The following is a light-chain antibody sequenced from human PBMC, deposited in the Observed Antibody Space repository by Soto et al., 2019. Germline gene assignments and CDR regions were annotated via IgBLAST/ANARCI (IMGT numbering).Light chain of an antibody. J-gene: IGLJ1*01. V-gene: IGLV2-14*01. Sequence: QSALTQPASVSGSPGQSITITCTGTSSDIGGYDYVSWYQHHPGKAPKVIIYGVTNRPSGVSHRFSGSKSANTASLTISGLQAEDEADYYCTPYTSSSTHVFGTGTKVTVL. CDR1: SSDIGGYDY. CDR3: TPYTSSSTHV. CDR2: GVT.